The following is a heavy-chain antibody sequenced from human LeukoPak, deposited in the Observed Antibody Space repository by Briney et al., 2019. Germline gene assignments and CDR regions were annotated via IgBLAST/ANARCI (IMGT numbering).Heavy chain of an antibody. CDR2: INHSGST. J-gene: IGHJ4*02. Sequence: SETLSLTCAVYGGSFSGYYWSWIRQPPGKGLEWIGEINHSGSTSYNPSLKSRVTISVDTSKNQFSLKLSSVTAADTAVYYCARATMIVVDYWGQGTLVTVPS. CDR3: ARATMIVVDY. D-gene: IGHD3-22*01. CDR1: GGSFSGYY. V-gene: IGHV4-34*01.